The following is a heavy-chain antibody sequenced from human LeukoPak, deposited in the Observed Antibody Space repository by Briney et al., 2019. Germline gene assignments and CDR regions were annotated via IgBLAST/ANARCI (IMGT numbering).Heavy chain of an antibody. D-gene: IGHD3-16*01. J-gene: IGHJ3*02. CDR1: GGSFSGYY. CDR2: INHSGST. V-gene: IGHV4-34*01. CDR3: ARGRGKYLVSFDI. Sequence: PSETLSLTYAVYGGSFSGYYWSWIRQPPGKGLEWIGEINHSGSTNYNPSLKSRVTISVDTSKNQFSLKLSSVTAADTAVYYCARGRGKYLVSFDIWGQGTMVTVSS.